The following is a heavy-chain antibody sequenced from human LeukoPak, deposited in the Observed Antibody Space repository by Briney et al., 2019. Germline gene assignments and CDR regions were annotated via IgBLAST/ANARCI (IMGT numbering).Heavy chain of an antibody. D-gene: IGHD3-10*01. V-gene: IGHV1-69*04. J-gene: IGHJ4*02. CDR1: GGTFSSYA. CDR3: ARVLDDYGSGTYGYYFDY. CDR2: IIPILGIA. Sequence: SVKVSCKASGGTFSSYAISWVRQAPGQALEWMGRIIPILGIANYAQKFQGGVTITADKSTSTAYMELSSLRSEDTAVYYCARVLDDYGSGTYGYYFDYWGQGTLVTVSS.